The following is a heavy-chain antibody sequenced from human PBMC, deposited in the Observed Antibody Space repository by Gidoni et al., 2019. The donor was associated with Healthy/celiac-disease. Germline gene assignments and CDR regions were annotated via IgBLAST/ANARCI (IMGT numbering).Heavy chain of an antibody. CDR3: AAYYYDSSGYFPYYYYYMDV. CDR1: GGPFSSYA. Sequence: QVQLVQSGAEVKKPGSSVKVSCKASGGPFSSYAISWVRQAPGQGLEWMGGIIPIFGTANYAQKFQGRVTITAAKSTSTAYMELSSLRSEDTAVYYCAAYYYDSSGYFPYYYYYMDVWGKGTTVTVSS. D-gene: IGHD3-22*01. CDR2: IIPIFGTA. J-gene: IGHJ6*03. V-gene: IGHV1-69*06.